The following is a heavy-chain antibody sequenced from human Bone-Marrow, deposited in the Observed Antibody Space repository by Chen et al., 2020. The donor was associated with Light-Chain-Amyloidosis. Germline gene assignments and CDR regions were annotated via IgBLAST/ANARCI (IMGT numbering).Heavy chain of an antibody. CDR3: ARRRDGYNFDY. V-gene: IGHV5-51*01. J-gene: IGHJ4*02. CDR1: GYTFPNYW. D-gene: IGHD5-12*01. CDR2: IYPDDSDA. Sequence: EVQLEQSGPEVKKPGESLKISCTGSGYTFPNYWIGWVRQMPGKGLEWMGVIYPDDSDARYSPSFEGQVTISADKSITTDYLQWRGLKASDTAMYYCARRRDGYNFDYWGQGTLVTVSS.